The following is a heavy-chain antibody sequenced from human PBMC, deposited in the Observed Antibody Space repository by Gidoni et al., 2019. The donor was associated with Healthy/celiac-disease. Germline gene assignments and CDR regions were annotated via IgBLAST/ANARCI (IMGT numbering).Heavy chain of an antibody. CDR2: ISAYNGNT. CDR1: GYTFTSYG. D-gene: IGHD2-2*01. J-gene: IGHJ4*02. Sequence: HVQLVQSGAEVKKPGASVQVSCKASGYTFTSYGISWVRQAPGQGLEWMGWISAYNGNTNYAQKLQGRVTMTTDTSTSTAYMELRSLRSDDTAVYYCARDGRSIDIVVVPAATFDYWGQGTLVTVSS. CDR3: ARDGRSIDIVVVPAATFDY. V-gene: IGHV1-18*01.